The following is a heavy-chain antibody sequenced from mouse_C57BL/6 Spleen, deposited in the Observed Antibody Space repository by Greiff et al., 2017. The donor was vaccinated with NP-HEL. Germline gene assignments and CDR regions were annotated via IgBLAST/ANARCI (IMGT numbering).Heavy chain of an antibody. CDR3: ARAPGSSSAWFAY. CDR1: GYTFTSYW. V-gene: IGHV1-55*01. Sequence: VQLQQPGAELVKLGASVKMSCKASGYTFTSYWITWVKQRPGQGLEWIGDIYPGSGSTNYNEKFKSKATLTVDTSSSTAYMQLSSLTSEDSAVYYGARAPGSSSAWFAYWGQGTLVTVSA. J-gene: IGHJ3*01. D-gene: IGHD1-1*01. CDR2: IYPGSGST.